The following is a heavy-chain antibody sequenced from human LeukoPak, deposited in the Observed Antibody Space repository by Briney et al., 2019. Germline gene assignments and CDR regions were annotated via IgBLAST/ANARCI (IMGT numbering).Heavy chain of an antibody. V-gene: IGHV3-23*01. CDR3: AKPGDGYNFRFDY. CDR2: ISGAADT. J-gene: IGHJ4*02. Sequence: QPGGSLRLSCAASGFTFSSYAMHWVRQAPGKGLEWVSAISGAADTYYADSVKGRFTISRDNSKNTLYLQMNSLRAEDTATYYCAKPGDGYNFRFDYWGQGTLVPSPQ. D-gene: IGHD5-24*01. CDR1: GFTFSSYA.